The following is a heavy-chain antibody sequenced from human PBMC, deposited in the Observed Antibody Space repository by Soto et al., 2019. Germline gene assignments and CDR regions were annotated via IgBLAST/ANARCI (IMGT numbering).Heavy chain of an antibody. V-gene: IGHV3-21*01. J-gene: IGHJ4*02. Sequence: PGGSLRLSCAAPGFTFSSYSMNWVRQAPGKGLEWVSSISSSSSYIYYADSVKGRFTISRDNAKNSLYLQMNSLRAEDTAVYYCARERIAVAERGLDYWGQGTLVTVSS. CDR3: ARERIAVAERGLDY. D-gene: IGHD6-19*01. CDR1: GFTFSSYS. CDR2: ISSSSSYI.